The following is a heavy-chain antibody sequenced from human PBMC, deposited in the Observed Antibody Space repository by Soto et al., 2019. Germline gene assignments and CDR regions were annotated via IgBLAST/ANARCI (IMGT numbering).Heavy chain of an antibody. J-gene: IGHJ4*02. CDR3: ARTRIRFGPNDY. Sequence: PGGPLRLSCEASGFAFNSYGINWVRQGPGKGLEWVSLISVSSGNIYYGHSVRGRFNISSDNAKKSVYLQMNSLRVEDTAMYYCARTRIRFGPNDYWGQGAPVTVSS. CDR2: ISVSSGNI. V-gene: IGHV3-21*01. D-gene: IGHD3-16*01. CDR1: GFAFNSYG.